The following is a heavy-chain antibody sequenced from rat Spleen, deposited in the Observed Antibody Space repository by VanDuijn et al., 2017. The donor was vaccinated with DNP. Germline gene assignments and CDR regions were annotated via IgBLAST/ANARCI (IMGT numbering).Heavy chain of an antibody. V-gene: IGHV2S12*01. J-gene: IGHJ2*01. CDR1: GFSLTSYG. D-gene: IGHD1-12*02. CDR3: VRSDYNDDSHYYGYFDH. CDR2: ISSGGTT. Sequence: QVQLKESGPGLVQPSQTLSLTCTVSGFSLTSYGVSWVRQPPGKGLEWIAAISSGGTTYYNSALKSRLSISRDTSKSQVFLKMNSLQTEDTAMYFCVRSDYNDDSHYYGYFDHWGQGVMVTVSS.